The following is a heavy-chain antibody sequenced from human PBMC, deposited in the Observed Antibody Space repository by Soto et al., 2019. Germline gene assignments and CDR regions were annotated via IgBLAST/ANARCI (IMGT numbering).Heavy chain of an antibody. Sequence: ASVKVSCKASGYTFTSYAMHWVRQAPGQRLEWMGWINAGNGNTKYSQKFQGRVTITRDTSASTAYMELSSLRSEDTAVYYCARGYPNWEGGPGYFDYWGQGTLVTVSS. CDR2: INAGNGNT. CDR1: GYTFTSYA. D-gene: IGHD7-27*01. V-gene: IGHV1-3*01. J-gene: IGHJ4*02. CDR3: ARGYPNWEGGPGYFDY.